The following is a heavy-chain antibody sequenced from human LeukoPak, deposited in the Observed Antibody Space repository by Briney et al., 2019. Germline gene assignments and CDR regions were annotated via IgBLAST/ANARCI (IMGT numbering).Heavy chain of an antibody. CDR1: GFTVSSNY. D-gene: IGHD4-17*01. CDR3: ARDWVDYGGYVEAFDI. Sequence: PGGSLRLSCAASGFTVSSNYMSWVRQAPGKGLEWVSVIYSGGSTYYADSVKGRFTISRDNSKNTLYLQMNSLRAEDTAVYYCARDWVDYGGYVEAFDIWGQGTMVTVSS. V-gene: IGHV3-53*01. J-gene: IGHJ3*02. CDR2: IYSGGST.